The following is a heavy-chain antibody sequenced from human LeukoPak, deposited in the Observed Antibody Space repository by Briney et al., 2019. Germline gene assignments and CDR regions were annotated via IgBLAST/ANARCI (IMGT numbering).Heavy chain of an antibody. D-gene: IGHD3-16*01. J-gene: IGHJ3*02. CDR2: IWSDGNIK. CDR3: AKDWGTPDAFDI. CDR1: GFAFTTNG. Sequence: GGSLRLSCAASGFAFTTNGMHWVRQAPGKGLEGVAFIWSDGNIKYYADSVKGRFIISRDNSKNTLYLQMNSLRAEDTAVYYCAKDWGTPDAFDIWGQGTMVTVSS. V-gene: IGHV3-30*02.